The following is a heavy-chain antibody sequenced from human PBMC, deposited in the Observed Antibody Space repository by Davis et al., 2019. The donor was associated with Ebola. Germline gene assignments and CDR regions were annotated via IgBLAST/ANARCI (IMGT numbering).Heavy chain of an antibody. V-gene: IGHV5-51*01. J-gene: IGHJ5*02. CDR1: GYNFNAYW. CDR3: ARGEASQWVVNVTPWFDP. Sequence: GESLKISCQASGYNFNAYWIAWVRQMPGKGLEWMGIIYPGDSDTRYSPSFQGQVTISADESISTAYLQWSSLKASDTAMYYCARGEASQWVVNVTPWFDPWGQGTLVTVSS. CDR2: IYPGDSDT. D-gene: IGHD6-19*01.